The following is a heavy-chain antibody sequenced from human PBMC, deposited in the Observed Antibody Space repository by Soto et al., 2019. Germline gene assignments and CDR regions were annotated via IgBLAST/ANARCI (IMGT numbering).Heavy chain of an antibody. CDR1: GGSISSGGYS. D-gene: IGHD2-2*02. CDR2: IYHSGST. Sequence: SETLSLTCAVSGGSISSGGYSWSWIRQPPGKGLEWIGSIYHSGSTYYNPSLKSRVTISVDTSKNQFSLKVSSVTAADTAVYYCARHVLVPAAIGGMDVWGQGTTVTVSS. J-gene: IGHJ6*02. V-gene: IGHV4-30-2*03. CDR3: ARHVLVPAAIGGMDV.